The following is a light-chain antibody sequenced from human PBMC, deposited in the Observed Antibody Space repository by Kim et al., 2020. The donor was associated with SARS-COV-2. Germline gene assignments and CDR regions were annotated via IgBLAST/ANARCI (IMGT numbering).Light chain of an antibody. CDR2: DAS. CDR3: QQRSNWPT. Sequence: SCSPAERATLSCRASQSVSSYLAWYQQKPGQAARLLIYDASNRATGIPARFSGSGSGTDFTLTISSLEPEDCAVYYCQQRSNWPTFGQGTKVDIK. J-gene: IGKJ1*01. V-gene: IGKV3-11*01. CDR1: QSVSSY.